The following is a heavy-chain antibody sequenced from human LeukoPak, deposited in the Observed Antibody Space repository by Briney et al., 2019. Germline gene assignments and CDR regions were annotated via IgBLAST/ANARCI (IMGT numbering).Heavy chain of an antibody. D-gene: IGHD2-2*01. CDR1: GFTFDDYG. CDR2: ISGSGGST. J-gene: IGHJ4*02. CDR3: AKDLDRPSPAATDY. V-gene: IGHV3-23*01. Sequence: PGGSLRLSCAASGFTFDDYGMSWVRQAPGKGLEWVSAISGSGGSTYYADSVKGRFTISRDNSKNTLYLQMNSLRAEDTAVYYCAKDLDRPSPAATDYWGQGTLVTVSS.